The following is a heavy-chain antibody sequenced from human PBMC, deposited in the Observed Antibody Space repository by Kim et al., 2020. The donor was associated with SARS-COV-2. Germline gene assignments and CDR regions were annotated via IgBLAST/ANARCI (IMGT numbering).Heavy chain of an antibody. V-gene: IGHV4-30-4*01. D-gene: IGHD6-13*01. CDR1: GASISSDEYR. Sequence: SETLSLTCTVSGASISSDEYRWSWIRQTPGGGLEWIGYIHSSGNTYYNPSLKSRLTISVDASKNLFSLELSSVTAADTAVYYCARDKQQLVSDYWGQGTLVTVSS. J-gene: IGHJ4*02. CDR2: IHSSGNT. CDR3: ARDKQQLVSDY.